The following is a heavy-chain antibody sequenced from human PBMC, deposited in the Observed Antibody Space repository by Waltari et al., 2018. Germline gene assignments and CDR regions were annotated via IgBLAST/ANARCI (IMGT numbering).Heavy chain of an antibody. CDR1: GFTFSSYA. D-gene: IGHD6-19*01. J-gene: IGHJ4*02. V-gene: IGHV3-23*01. CDR2: ISGSGGST. Sequence: EVQLLESGGGLVQPGGSLRLSCAASGFTFSSYAMSWVRQAPGKGLEWVSAISGSGGSTYYAESGKGRFTISRDNSKNTLYLQMNSLRAEDTAVYYWAKGKIAVAGGGVDYWGQGTLVTVSS. CDR3: AKGKIAVAGGGVDY.